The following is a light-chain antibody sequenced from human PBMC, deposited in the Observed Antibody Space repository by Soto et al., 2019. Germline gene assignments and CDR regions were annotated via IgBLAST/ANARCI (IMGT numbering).Light chain of an antibody. CDR1: QGISNY. J-gene: IGKJ3*01. CDR3: QRYNSVPPVT. CDR2: AAS. V-gene: IGKV1-27*01. Sequence: DIQMTQSPSSLSASVGDRVTTTCRASQGISNYLAWYQQQPGKPPKLLMYAASTLQSGVPSRFSGSGSGTDFTLTISSLQPEDVATYYCQRYNSVPPVTFGPGTKVNL.